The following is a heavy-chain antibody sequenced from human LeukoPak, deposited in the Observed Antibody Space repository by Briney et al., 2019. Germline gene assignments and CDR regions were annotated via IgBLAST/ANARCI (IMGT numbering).Heavy chain of an antibody. CDR3: ARARRGFTSSPCRSSIAARNYFDY. CDR2: INHSGST. D-gene: IGHD6-6*01. V-gene: IGHV4-34*01. CDR1: GGSFSGYY. J-gene: IGHJ4*02. Sequence: NPSETLSLTCAAYGGSFSGYYWSWIRQPPGKGLEWIGEINHSGSTNYNPSLKSRVTISVDTSKNQFSLKLSSVTAADTAVYYCARARRGFTSSPCRSSIAARNYFDYWGQRPLVTVSS.